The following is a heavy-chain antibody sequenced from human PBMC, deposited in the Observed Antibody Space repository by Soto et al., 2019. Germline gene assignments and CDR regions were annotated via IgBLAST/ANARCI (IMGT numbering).Heavy chain of an antibody. CDR2: IIPIFGTA. CDR3: ARAAEGNYYYYYGMDV. D-gene: IGHD1-1*01. Sequence: QVRLVQSGAEVKKPGSSVKVSCKASGGTFSSYAISWVRQAPGQGLEWMGGIIPIFGTANYAQKFQGRVTITADESTSTAYMELSSLRSEDTAVYYCARAAEGNYYYYYGMDVWGQGTTVTVSS. J-gene: IGHJ6*02. V-gene: IGHV1-69*01. CDR1: GGTFSSYA.